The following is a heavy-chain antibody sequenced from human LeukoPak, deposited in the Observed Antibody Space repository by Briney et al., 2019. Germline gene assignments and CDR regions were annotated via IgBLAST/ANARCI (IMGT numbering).Heavy chain of an antibody. CDR1: GFPLSRSA. V-gene: IGHV3-23*01. Sequence: PGGSLRLFCAASGFPLSRSAMSWVRQAPGKGLEWVSNISGSGSGGSTYYADSVKGRFTISRDNSKNTLYLQMNSLRAEDTAVYYCAKSGYNRFDYWGQGTLVTVSS. CDR2: ISGSGSGGST. D-gene: IGHD5-24*01. J-gene: IGHJ4*02. CDR3: AKSGYNRFDY.